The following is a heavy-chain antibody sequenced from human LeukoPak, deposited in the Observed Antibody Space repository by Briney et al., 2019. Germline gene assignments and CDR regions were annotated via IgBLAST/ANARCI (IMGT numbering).Heavy chain of an antibody. CDR3: ARDRSGPFDY. V-gene: IGHV3-53*01. D-gene: IGHD2-15*01. CDR2: IYSGGST. CDR1: GFTVSSNY. Sequence: GGSLRLSCAASGFTVSSNYMSWVRQAPGKGLEWVSVIYSGGSTYYADSVKGRFTISKDNSKNTLYLQMNSLRAEDTAVYYCARDRSGPFDYWGQGTLVTVSS. J-gene: IGHJ4*02.